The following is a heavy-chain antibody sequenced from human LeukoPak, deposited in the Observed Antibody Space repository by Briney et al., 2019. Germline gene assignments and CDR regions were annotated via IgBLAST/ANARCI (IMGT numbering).Heavy chain of an antibody. J-gene: IGHJ4*02. CDR3: ATVRNVLLWFGESTRGYFDY. CDR1: GYTLTELS. CDR2: FDPEDGET. D-gene: IGHD3-10*01. Sequence: ASVKVSCKVSGYTLTELSMHWVRQAPGKGLEWMGGFDPEDGETIYAQKFQGRVTMTEDTSTDTAYMELSSLRSEDTAVYYCATVRNVLLWFGESTRGYFDYWGQGTLVTVSS. V-gene: IGHV1-24*01.